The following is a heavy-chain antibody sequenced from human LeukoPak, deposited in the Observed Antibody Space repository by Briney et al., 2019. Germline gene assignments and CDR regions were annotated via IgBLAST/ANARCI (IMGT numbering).Heavy chain of an antibody. CDR3: AKDIGLPAAMGPFDY. J-gene: IGHJ4*02. CDR1: GLTFDDYA. V-gene: IGHV3-9*01. D-gene: IGHD2-2*01. CDR2: ISWNSGSI. Sequence: TGGSLRLSCAASGLTFDDYAMHWVRQAPGKGLEWVSGISWNSGSIGYADSVKGRFTISRDNAKNSLYLQMNSLRAEDTALYYCAKDIGLPAAMGPFDYWGQGTPVTVSS.